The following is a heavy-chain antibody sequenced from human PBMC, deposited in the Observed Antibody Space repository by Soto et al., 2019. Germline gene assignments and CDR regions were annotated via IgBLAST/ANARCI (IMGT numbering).Heavy chain of an antibody. J-gene: IGHJ4*02. V-gene: IGHV3-30-3*01. CDR3: ARGRYYDSSGYFDY. CDR1: GFTFSSYA. D-gene: IGHD3-22*01. CDR2: ISYDGSNK. Sequence: GGSLRLSCAASGFTFSSYAMHWVRQAPGKGLEWVAVISYDGSNKYYADSVKGRFTISRDNSKNTLYLQMNSLRAEDTAVYYCARGRYYDSSGYFDYWGQGTLVT.